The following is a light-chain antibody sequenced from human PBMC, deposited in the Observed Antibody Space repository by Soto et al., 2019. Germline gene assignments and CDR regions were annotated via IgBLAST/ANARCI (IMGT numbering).Light chain of an antibody. CDR2: AAS. CDR1: QSVSSTY. Sequence: EIVLTQSPGTLSLSPGERATLSCRPSQSVSSTYLDWYQQKPGQAPRLLIYAASSRATRIPDRFSGGASATDFTLTISRLEPEDFAVYYCRHYINSQWTFGQGTKVEIK. J-gene: IGKJ1*01. V-gene: IGKV3-20*01. CDR3: RHYINSQWT.